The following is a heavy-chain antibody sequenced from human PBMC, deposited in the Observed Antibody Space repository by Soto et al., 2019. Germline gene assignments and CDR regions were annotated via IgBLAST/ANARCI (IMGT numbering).Heavy chain of an antibody. Sequence: QVPLVQSGAEVKKPGSSVTVSCKASGGTFSSYAIHWVRQAPGQGLEWMGGIIPMYGPAKYAQRVQGRVTITADESTTTVYMELTSLTSQDTAVYYCARVTSMVRGVIDNWFAPWGHGTLVTVSS. CDR2: IIPMYGPA. D-gene: IGHD3-10*01. CDR1: GGTFSSYA. CDR3: ARVTSMVRGVIDNWFAP. V-gene: IGHV1-69*01. J-gene: IGHJ5*02.